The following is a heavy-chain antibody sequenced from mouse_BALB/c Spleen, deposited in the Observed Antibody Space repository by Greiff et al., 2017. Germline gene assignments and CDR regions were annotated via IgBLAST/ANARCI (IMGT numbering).Heavy chain of an antibody. CDR3: ARSGDYGTWFAY. CDR1: GYSFTGYF. Sequence: VQLQQSGPELVKPGASVKISCKASGYSFTGYFMNWVMQSHGKSLEWIGRINPYNGDTFYNQKFKGKATLTVDKSSSTAHMELRSLASEDSAVYYCARSGDYGTWFAYWGQGTLVTVSA. J-gene: IGHJ3*01. V-gene: IGHV1-20*02. D-gene: IGHD1-2*01. CDR2: INPYNGDT.